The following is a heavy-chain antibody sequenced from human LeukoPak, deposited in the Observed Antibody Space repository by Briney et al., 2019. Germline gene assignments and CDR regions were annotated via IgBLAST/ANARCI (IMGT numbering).Heavy chain of an antibody. D-gene: IGHD1-26*01. CDR1: GFTFSSYG. CDR2: IWYDGSNE. V-gene: IGHV3-33*01. CDR3: ARDHEWGRAYFDY. Sequence: GRSLRLSCAASGFTFSSYGMHWVRQAPGKGLEWVAVIWYDGSNEYCADSVKGRFTISRDNSENTLYLQMNSLRAEDTAVYCCARDHEWGRAYFDYWGQGTLVTVSS. J-gene: IGHJ4*02.